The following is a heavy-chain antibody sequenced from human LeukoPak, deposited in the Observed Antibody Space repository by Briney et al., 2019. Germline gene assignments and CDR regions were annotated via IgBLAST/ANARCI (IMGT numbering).Heavy chain of an antibody. D-gene: IGHD3-16*01. CDR1: GFTFSSYA. Sequence: GGSLRLSCAASGFTFSSYAMSWVRQAPGKGLEWVSAISGSGGSTYYADSVKGRFTISRDNSKNTLYLQMNSLRAEDTAVYYCAKGVLAAYRYNYYYMDVWGKGTTVTISS. J-gene: IGHJ6*03. CDR2: ISGSGGST. CDR3: AKGVLAAYRYNYYYMDV. V-gene: IGHV3-23*01.